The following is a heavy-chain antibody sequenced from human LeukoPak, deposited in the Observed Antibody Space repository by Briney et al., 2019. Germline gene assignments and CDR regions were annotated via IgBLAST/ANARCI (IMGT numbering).Heavy chain of an antibody. V-gene: IGHV3-7*01. CDR3: ARKITVAGINWYFDL. CDR1: GFTFRSYW. D-gene: IGHD6-19*01. CDR2: INEDESEK. J-gene: IGHJ2*01. Sequence: GSLRLSCAASGFTFRSYWMSWVRQAPGKGLEWVANINEDESEKYYVDSVKGRFTISRDSAKNSLYLQVNSLRAEDTAVYYCARKITVAGINWYFDLWGRGTLVTVSA.